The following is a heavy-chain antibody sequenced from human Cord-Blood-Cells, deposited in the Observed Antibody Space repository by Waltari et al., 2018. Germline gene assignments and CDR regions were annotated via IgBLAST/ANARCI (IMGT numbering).Heavy chain of an antibody. CDR2: INAGNGNT. D-gene: IGHD2-21*01. Sequence: QVQLVQSGAEVKKPGASVKVSCKASGYTFTSYAMHWVRQAPGQRLEWMGWINAGNGNTKYSQKFQGRVTITRDTSASTAYMELSSLRSEDTAVYYCAREGNCGGDCYPVPYYYGMDVWGQGTTVTVSS. V-gene: IGHV1-3*01. CDR1: GYTFTSYA. CDR3: AREGNCGGDCYPVPYYYGMDV. J-gene: IGHJ6*02.